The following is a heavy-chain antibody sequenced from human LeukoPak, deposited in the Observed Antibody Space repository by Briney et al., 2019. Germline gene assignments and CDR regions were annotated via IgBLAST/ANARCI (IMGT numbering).Heavy chain of an antibody. CDR3: AKSATVAEAAHS. D-gene: IGHD6-13*01. V-gene: IGHV3-21*01. Sequence: GGSLRLSCAASGFTFSSYSINWVRQAPGKGLEWVSSISSSNTYIYYADSVKGRFTISRYNAKNSLYLQMNSLRAEDTAVYYCAKSATVAEAAHSWGRGTVVTVSS. CDR2: ISSSNTYI. CDR1: GFTFSSYS. J-gene: IGHJ4*02.